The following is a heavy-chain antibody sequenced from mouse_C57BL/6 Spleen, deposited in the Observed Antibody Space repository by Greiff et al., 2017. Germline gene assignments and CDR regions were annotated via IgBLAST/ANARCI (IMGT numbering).Heavy chain of an antibody. V-gene: IGHV1-18*01. Sequence: VQLQQSGPELVKPGASVKIPCKASGYTFTDYNMDWVKQSHGKSLEWIGDINPNNGGTIYNQKFKGKATLTVDKSSSTAYMELRSLTSEDTAVYYCARHDYDEGTLGFAYWGQGTLVTVSA. CDR1: GYTFTDYN. J-gene: IGHJ3*01. CDR2: INPNNGGT. CDR3: ARHDYDEGTLGFAY. D-gene: IGHD2-4*01.